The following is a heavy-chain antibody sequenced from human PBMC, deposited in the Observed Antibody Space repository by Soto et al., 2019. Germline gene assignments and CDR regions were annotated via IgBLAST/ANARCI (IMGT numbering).Heavy chain of an antibody. D-gene: IGHD1-1*01. V-gene: IGHV3-23*01. CDR2: ISGSGGST. CDR3: AKGGYADRYYFDY. Sequence: PGGSLRLSCAASGFTFSSYAMTWVRQAPGKGLEWVSAISGSGGSTSYADSVKGRFTISRDNSKNTLSLQANSLRAEDTAVYYCAKGGYADRYYFDYWGHGTLVTVSS. CDR1: GFTFSSYA. J-gene: IGHJ4*01.